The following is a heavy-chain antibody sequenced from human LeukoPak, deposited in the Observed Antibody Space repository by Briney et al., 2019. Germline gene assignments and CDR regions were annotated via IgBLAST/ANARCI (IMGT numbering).Heavy chain of an antibody. CDR2: IIPILGIA. D-gene: IGHD6-25*01. J-gene: IGHJ4*02. V-gene: IGHV1-69*04. CDR1: GGTFSSYA. Sequence: SVKVSCKASGGTFSSYAISWVRQAPGQGLEWMGRIIPILGIANYAQKFQGRVTITADKSTSTAYMELSSLRSDDTAVYYCARGSGRHDYWGQGTLVTVSS. CDR3: ARGSGRHDY.